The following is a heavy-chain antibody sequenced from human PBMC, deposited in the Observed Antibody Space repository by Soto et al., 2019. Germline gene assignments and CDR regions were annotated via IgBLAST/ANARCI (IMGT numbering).Heavy chain of an antibody. CDR2: ISWNSGSI. CDR3: AKALDYYGSGSPDY. CDR1: GFTFDYYG. Sequence: GGSLRLSCAASGFTFDYYGMHWVRQAPGKGLEWVSGISWNSGSIGYADSVKGRFTISRDNAKNSLYLQMNSLRAEDTALYYCAKALDYYGSGSPDYWGQGTLVTVSS. J-gene: IGHJ4*02. D-gene: IGHD3-10*01. V-gene: IGHV3-9*01.